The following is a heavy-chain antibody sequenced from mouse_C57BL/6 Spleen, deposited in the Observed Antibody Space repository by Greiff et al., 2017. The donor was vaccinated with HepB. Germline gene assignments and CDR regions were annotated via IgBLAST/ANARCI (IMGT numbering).Heavy chain of an antibody. Sequence: EVKLMESGPGMVKPSQSLSLTCTVTGYSITSGYDWHWIRHFPGNKLEWMGYISYSGSTNYNPSLKSRISITHDTSKNHFFLKLNSVTTEDTATYYCARYDYGGAMDYWGQGTSVTVSS. CDR3: ARYDYGGAMDY. CDR1: GYSITSGYD. J-gene: IGHJ4*01. V-gene: IGHV3-1*01. D-gene: IGHD2-4*01. CDR2: ISYSGST.